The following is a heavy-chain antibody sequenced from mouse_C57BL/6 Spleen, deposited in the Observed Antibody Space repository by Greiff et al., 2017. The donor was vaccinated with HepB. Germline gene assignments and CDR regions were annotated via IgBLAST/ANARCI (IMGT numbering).Heavy chain of an antibody. J-gene: IGHJ3*01. V-gene: IGHV1-43*01. CDR1: GYSFTGYY. CDR2: INPSTGGT. CDR3: AKEMDGSSSFAY. Sequence: EVQLQQSGPELVKPGASVKISCKASGYSFTGYYMHWVKQSSEKSLEWIGEINPSTGGTSYNQKFKGKATLTVDKSSSTAYMQLKSRTSEDSAVYYCAKEMDGSSSFAYWGQGTLVTVSA. D-gene: IGHD1-1*01.